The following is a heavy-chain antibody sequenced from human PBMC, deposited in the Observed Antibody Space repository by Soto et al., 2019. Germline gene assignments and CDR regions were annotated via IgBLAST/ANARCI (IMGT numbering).Heavy chain of an antibody. V-gene: IGHV1-3*01. Sequence: ASVKVSCKASGYTFTSYAMHWVRQAPGQRLEWMGWINAGNGNTKYSQKFQGRVTITRDTSASTAYMELSSLRSEDTAVYYCAVYCGASYNRKSERFDYWGQGTLVTVSS. CDR2: INAGNGNT. D-gene: IGHD1-20*01. CDR1: GYTFTSYA. J-gene: IGHJ4*02. CDR3: AVYCGASYNRKSERFDY.